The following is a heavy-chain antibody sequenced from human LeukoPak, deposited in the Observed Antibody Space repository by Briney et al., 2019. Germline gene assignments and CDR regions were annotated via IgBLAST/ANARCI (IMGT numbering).Heavy chain of an antibody. CDR2: ISGSGGST. CDR1: GFTFSSYG. J-gene: IGHJ4*02. CDR3: AKGYSSSWWYFDY. D-gene: IGHD6-13*01. Sequence: GGSLRLSCAASGFTFSSYGMHWVRQAPGKGLEWVSAISGSGGSTYYADSVKGRFTISRDNSKNTLYLQMNSLRAEDTAVYYCAKGYSSSWWYFDYWGQGTLVTVSS. V-gene: IGHV3-23*01.